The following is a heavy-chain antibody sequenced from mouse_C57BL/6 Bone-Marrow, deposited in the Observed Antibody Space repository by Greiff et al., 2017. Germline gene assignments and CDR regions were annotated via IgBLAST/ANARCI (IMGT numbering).Heavy chain of an antibody. V-gene: IGHV1-50*01. J-gene: IGHJ3*02. CDR2: IDPSDSYT. CDR1: GYTFTSYW. CDR3: ARGITT. Sequence: VQLQQPGAELVKPGASVKLSCKASGYTFTSYWMQWVKQRPGQGLEWIGEIDPSDSYTNYNQKFKGKATVTVDTSSSTAYMQLSSLTSEDSAVYYCARGITTWGQGTLVTVSA. D-gene: IGHD1-1*01.